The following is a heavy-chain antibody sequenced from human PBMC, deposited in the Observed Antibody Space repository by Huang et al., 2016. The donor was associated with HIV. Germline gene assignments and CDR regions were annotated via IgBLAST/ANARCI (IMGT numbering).Heavy chain of an antibody. CDR2: IKCDGLT. Sequence: QVQLVQSGAEVEKPGASVNLSCKASGFNFLTYALHWVRQAPGHSLEWMGWIKCDGLTKYSQKFQGRVTITRDRSASTVYVDFKSLTYEDTAVYYCARDKEAGTPFFDPWGQGTLVTVSS. J-gene: IGHJ5*02. CDR1: GFNFLTYA. D-gene: IGHD6-19*01. V-gene: IGHV1-3*01. CDR3: ARDKEAGTPFFDP.